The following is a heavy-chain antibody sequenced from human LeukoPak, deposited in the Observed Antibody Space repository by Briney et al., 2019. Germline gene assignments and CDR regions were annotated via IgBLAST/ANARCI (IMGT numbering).Heavy chain of an antibody. CDR2: IKSRTDGGTT. V-gene: IGHV3-15*01. CDR3: ADLGDYAVG. CDR1: GFTFRNAW. J-gene: IGHJ4*02. Sequence: GGSLRLSCAASGFTFRNAWMSWVRQAPGKGLEWVGRIKSRTDGGTTEYAAPVKGRFSISRDDSKNTLYLQINSLKTEDTAVYYCADLGDYAVGWGQGTLSPSPQ. D-gene: IGHD4-17*01.